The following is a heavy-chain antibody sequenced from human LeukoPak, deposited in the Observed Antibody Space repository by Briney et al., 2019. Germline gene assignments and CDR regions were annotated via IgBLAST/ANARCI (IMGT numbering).Heavy chain of an antibody. CDR3: ASSRMNYDFWTGGYYYMGV. D-gene: IGHD3-3*01. CDR1: GGTFSSYA. CDR2: VIPIFGTA. J-gene: IGHJ6*03. V-gene: IGHV1-69*05. Sequence: GASVKVSCKASGGTFSSYAISWVRQAPGQGLEWMGGVIPIFGTANYAQKFQGRVTITTDESTSTAYMELSSLRSEDTAVYYCASSRMNYDFWTGGYYYMGVWGKGTTVTVSS.